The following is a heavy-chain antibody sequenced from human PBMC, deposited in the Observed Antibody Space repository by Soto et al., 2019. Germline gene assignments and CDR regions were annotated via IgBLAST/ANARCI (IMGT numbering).Heavy chain of an antibody. CDR3: ARVPRGDFWSGFNLYYYYYMDV. CDR1: GFIFSSYW. CDR2: IKQDGSEK. J-gene: IGHJ6*03. D-gene: IGHD3-3*01. V-gene: IGHV3-7*01. Sequence: GGSLRLSCAASGFIFSSYWMSWVRQAPGKGLEWVANIKQDGSEKFYVDSVKGRFTISRDNAKTSLYLQMNSLRGEDTAVYYCARVPRGDFWSGFNLYYYYYMDVWGKGTTVTVSS.